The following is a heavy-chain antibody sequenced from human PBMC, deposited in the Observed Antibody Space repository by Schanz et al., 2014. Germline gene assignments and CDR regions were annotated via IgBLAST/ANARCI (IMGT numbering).Heavy chain of an antibody. V-gene: IGHV1-46*03. CDR3: ARDGVDAAAGGNY. CDR2: INPSGGST. CDR1: GYTFTSDS. Sequence: QVQLVQSGAEVKKPGASVKVSCKASGYTFTSDSMHWVRQAPGQGLEWMGMINPSGGSTTYAQKFQGRVTMTRDTSTSTVYMELSSLRSEDTAVYYCARDGVDAAAGGNYWGEGTLVNFSS. D-gene: IGHD6-13*01. J-gene: IGHJ4*02.